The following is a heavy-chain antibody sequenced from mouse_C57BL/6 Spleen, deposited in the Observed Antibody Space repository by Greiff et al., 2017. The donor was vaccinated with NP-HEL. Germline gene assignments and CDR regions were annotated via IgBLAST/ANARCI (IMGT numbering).Heavy chain of an antibody. CDR3: ARYEGPRKDGYFDV. CDR1: GYAFSSYW. J-gene: IGHJ1*03. D-gene: IGHD2-12*01. CDR2: IYPGDGDT. V-gene: IGHV1-80*01. Sequence: VQLVESGAELVKPGASVKISCKASGYAFSSYWMNWVKQRPGKGLEWIGQIYPGDGDTNYNGKFKGKATLTADKSSTTAYMQLSSLTSEDTAVNFCARYEGPRKDGYFDVWGTGTTVTVSS.